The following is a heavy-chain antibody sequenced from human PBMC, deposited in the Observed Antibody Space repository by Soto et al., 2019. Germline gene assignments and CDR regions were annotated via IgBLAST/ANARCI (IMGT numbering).Heavy chain of an antibody. CDR3: AREASYCSGGSCYSDY. CDR2: INSDGSST. D-gene: IGHD2-15*01. Sequence: GGSLRLSCAASGFTFSSYWMHWVRQAPGKGLVWVSRINSDGSSTSYADSVKGRFTISRENAKNTLYLQMNSLRAEDTAVYYCAREASYCSGGSCYSDYWGQGTLVTVSS. CDR1: GFTFSSYW. V-gene: IGHV3-74*01. J-gene: IGHJ4*02.